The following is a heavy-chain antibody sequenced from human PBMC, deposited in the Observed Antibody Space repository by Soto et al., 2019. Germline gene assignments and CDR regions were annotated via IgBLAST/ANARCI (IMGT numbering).Heavy chain of an antibody. CDR2: IWYDGSNK. CDR1: GFTFSSYG. V-gene: IGHV3-33*01. CDR3: AREADYYGSGSYYRALDY. Sequence: QVQLVESGGGVVQPGRSLRLSCAASGFTFSSYGMHWVRQAPGKGLEWVAVIWYDGSNKYYADSVKGRFTISRDNSKNTLYLQMNSLRAEDTAVYYCAREADYYGSGSYYRALDYWGQGTLVTVSS. D-gene: IGHD3-10*01. J-gene: IGHJ4*02.